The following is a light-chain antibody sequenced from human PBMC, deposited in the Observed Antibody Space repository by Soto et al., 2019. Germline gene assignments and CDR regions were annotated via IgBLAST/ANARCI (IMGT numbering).Light chain of an antibody. Sequence: QSVLTQPASVSGSPGQSITISCTGTSSDVGGYNYVSWYQQHTGKAPKLMIFDVSNRPSGVSNRFSGYKSGNTASLTISGLQAEDEADYYCSSYTSSSTLYVFGTGTKLTVL. J-gene: IGLJ1*01. CDR3: SSYTSSSTLYV. CDR1: SSDVGGYNY. V-gene: IGLV2-14*01. CDR2: DVS.